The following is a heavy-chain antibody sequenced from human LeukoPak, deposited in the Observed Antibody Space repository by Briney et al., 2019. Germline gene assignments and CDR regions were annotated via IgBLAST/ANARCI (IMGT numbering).Heavy chain of an antibody. CDR2: ISSNGGST. CDR1: GFTFSSYA. CDR3: ARVGQIRTSGWYNY. V-gene: IGHV3-64*01. Sequence: GGSLRLSCAASGFTFSSYAMHWVRQAPGKGLEYVSAISSNGGSTYYANSVKGRFTISRDNSKNTLYLQMGSLRAEDMAVYYCARVGQIRTSGWYNYWGQGTLVTVSS. J-gene: IGHJ4*02. D-gene: IGHD6-19*01.